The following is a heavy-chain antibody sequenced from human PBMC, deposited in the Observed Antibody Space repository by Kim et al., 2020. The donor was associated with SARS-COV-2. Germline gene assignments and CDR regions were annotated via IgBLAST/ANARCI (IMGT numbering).Heavy chain of an antibody. V-gene: IGHV4-31*03. J-gene: IGHJ6*02. CDR1: GGSISSGGYY. CDR2: IYYSGST. CDR3: ARDRPGTDPGMDV. Sequence: SETLSLTCTVSGGSISSGGYYWSWIRQHPGKGLEWIGYIYYSGSTYYNPSLKSRVTISVDTSKNQFSLKLSSVTAADTAVYYCARDRPGTDPGMDVWGQGTTVTVSS. D-gene: IGHD6-13*01.